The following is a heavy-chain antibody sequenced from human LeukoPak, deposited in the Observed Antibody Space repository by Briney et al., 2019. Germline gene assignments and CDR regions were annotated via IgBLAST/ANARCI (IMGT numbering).Heavy chain of an antibody. CDR2: INSDGSST. J-gene: IGHJ6*03. V-gene: IGHV3-74*01. CDR1: GFTFGDYA. CDR3: ARGHYGDYYYYYYMDV. D-gene: IGHD4-17*01. Sequence: PGRSLRLSCTASGFTFGDYAMSWFRQAPGKGLVWVSRINSDGSSTSYADSVKGRFTISRDNAKNTLYLQMNSLRAEDTAVYYCARGHYGDYYYYYYMDVWGKGTTVTVSS.